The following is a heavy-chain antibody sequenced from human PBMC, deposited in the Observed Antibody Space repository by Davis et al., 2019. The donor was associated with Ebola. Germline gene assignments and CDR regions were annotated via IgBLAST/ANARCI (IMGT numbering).Heavy chain of an antibody. V-gene: IGHV1-2*02. CDR2: INPNSGGT. CDR3: ARDHLEYSSSSGYYYYGMDV. CDR1: GYTFTSYY. J-gene: IGHJ6*02. Sequence: ASVKVSCKASGYTFTSYYMHWVRQAPGQGLEWMGWINPNSGGTNYAQKFQGRVTMTRDTSISTAYMELSRLRSEDTAVYYCARDHLEYSSSSGYYYYGMDVWGQGTTVTVSS. D-gene: IGHD6-6*01.